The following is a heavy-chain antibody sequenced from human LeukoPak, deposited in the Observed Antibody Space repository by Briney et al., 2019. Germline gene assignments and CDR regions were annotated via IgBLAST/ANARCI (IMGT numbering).Heavy chain of an antibody. CDR3: VRDNPVAGTLDY. D-gene: IGHD6-19*01. V-gene: IGHV4-31*03. CDR2: IYYSGST. J-gene: IGHJ4*02. CDR1: GGSISSGGYY. Sequence: SETLSLTCTVSGGSISSGGYYWSWIRQHPGKGLEWIGYIYYSGSTYYNPSLKSRVTISVDTSKNQFSLKLSSVTAADTAVYYCVRDNPVAGTLDYWGQGTLVTVSS.